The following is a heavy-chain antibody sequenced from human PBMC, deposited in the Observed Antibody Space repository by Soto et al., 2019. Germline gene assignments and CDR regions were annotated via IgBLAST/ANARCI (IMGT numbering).Heavy chain of an antibody. CDR3: ARIHSSSWLNWFDP. D-gene: IGHD6-13*01. CDR1: GGSVSSVSYY. J-gene: IGHJ5*02. V-gene: IGHV4-61*01. CDR2: IYYSGST. Sequence: PSETLSLTCTVSGGSVSSVSYYWSWIRQPPGKGLEWIGYIYYSGSTNYNPSLKSRVTISVDTSKNQFSLKLSSVTAADTAVYYCARIHSSSWLNWFDPWGQGTLVTVSS.